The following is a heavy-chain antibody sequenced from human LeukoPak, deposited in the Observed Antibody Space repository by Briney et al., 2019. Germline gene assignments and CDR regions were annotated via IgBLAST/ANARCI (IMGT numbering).Heavy chain of an antibody. CDR1: GLTFSSYA. CDR3: AKQVGNSGYYPLDY. D-gene: IGHD3-22*01. Sequence: GGSLRLSCAASGLTFSSYAMSWVRQAPGKGLEWVSTISDDGDSTYYADSVKGRFTISRDNSKNTLYLQMSSLRADDTAVYYCAKQVGNSGYYPLDYWGQGTLVTVSS. CDR2: ISDDGDST. V-gene: IGHV3-23*01. J-gene: IGHJ4*02.